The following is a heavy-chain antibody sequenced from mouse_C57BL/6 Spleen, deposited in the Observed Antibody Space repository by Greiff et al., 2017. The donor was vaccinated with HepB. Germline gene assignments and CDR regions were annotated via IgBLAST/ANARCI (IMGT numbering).Heavy chain of an antibody. J-gene: IGHJ2*01. Sequence: VQLQQSGPGLVQPSQSLSITCTVSGFSLTSYGVHWVRQSPGKGLEWLGVIWRGGSTDYNAAFMSRLSITKDNSKSQVFFKMNSLQADDTAIYYCAKNLDYYGSSYFDYWGQGTTLTVSS. D-gene: IGHD1-1*01. CDR3: AKNLDYYGSSYFDY. CDR1: GFSLTSYG. CDR2: IWRGGST. V-gene: IGHV2-5*01.